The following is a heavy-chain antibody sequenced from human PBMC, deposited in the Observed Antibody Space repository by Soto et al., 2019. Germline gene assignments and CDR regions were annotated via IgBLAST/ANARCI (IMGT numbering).Heavy chain of an antibody. V-gene: IGHV4-59*08. J-gene: IGHJ3*02. D-gene: IGHD1-26*01. CDR1: GGSINNHY. Sequence: PSATLSLTCTVSGGSINNHYWSWIRQPPGKGLEWIGYIYYNGTTNYNPSLKSRVTISVDTSKNQFSLKLSSVTAADTAVYYCARSGSYYKYAFDIWGQGTMVTVSS. CDR3: ARSGSYYKYAFDI. CDR2: IYYNGTT.